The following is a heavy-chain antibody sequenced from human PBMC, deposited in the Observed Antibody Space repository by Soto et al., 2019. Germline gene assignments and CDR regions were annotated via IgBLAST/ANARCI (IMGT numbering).Heavy chain of an antibody. CDR3: ARGRLLWFGNWFDP. CDR1: GGSISSGGYY. V-gene: IGHV4-31*03. Sequence: QVQLQESGPGLVKPSQTLSLTCTVSGGSISSGGYYWSWIRQHPGKGLEWIGYIYYSGSTYYNPSLKRRVTISVDTSKNQFSLKLSSVTAADTAVYYCARGRLLWFGNWFDPWGQGTLVTVSS. CDR2: IYYSGST. D-gene: IGHD3-10*01. J-gene: IGHJ5*02.